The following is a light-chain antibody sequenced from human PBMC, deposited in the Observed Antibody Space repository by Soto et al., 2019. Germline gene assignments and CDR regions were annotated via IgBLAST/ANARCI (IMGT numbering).Light chain of an antibody. CDR1: SSDVGGYNY. CDR3: SSYGGSNDYV. V-gene: IGLV2-8*01. CDR2: EVS. Sequence: QSALTQPPSASGSPGQSVTISCTGISSDVGGYNYVSWYQQHPGKAPKLMIYEVSKRPSGVPDRFSGSKSGNTASLTVSGLQAEDEADYYCSSYGGSNDYVFGTGTKVTVL. J-gene: IGLJ1*01.